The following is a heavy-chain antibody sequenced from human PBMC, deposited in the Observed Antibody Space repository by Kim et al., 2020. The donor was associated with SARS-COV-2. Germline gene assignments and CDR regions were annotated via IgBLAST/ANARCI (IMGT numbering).Heavy chain of an antibody. CDR1: GGSFSGYS. V-gene: IGHV4-34*01. CDR2: ITNNGST. CDR3: SWGRLGGGRSTWY. J-gene: IGHJ2*01. D-gene: IGHD3-16*01. Sequence: SETLSLTCAVSGGSFSGYSWNWVRQPPGKGLEWVWVITNNGSTNYYSSPTKQRSITSKANTNEFLLILMTVSAADAAVDYYSWGRLGGGRSTWY.